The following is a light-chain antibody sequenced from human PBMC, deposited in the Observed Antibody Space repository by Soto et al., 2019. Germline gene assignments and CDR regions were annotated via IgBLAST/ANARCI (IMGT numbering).Light chain of an antibody. Sequence: DIVMTQTPLSLSVSPGQPASISCKSSQSLLRSDGKSSLYWYLQKPGQSPQLLIYGASTRLSGVPDRFSGRGSGTDFTLKISRVEAEDVGVYYCMQRIQLPETFVQGTKLEIK. V-gene: IGKV2D-29*02. J-gene: IGKJ2*01. CDR1: QSLLRSDGKSS. CDR3: MQRIQLPET. CDR2: GAS.